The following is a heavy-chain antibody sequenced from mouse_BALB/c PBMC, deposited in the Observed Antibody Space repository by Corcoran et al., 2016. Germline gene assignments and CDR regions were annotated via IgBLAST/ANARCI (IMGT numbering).Heavy chain of an antibody. CDR2: VNPYNGGT. D-gene: IGHD3-2*01. Sequence: EVQLQQSGPELVKPGASVKMSCKASGYTFTDYYMDWVKQSHGESFEWIGRVNPYNGGTSYNQKFKGKGTLTVDKSSSTAYMELNSLTSEDSAVYYCARRRHGVVDYWGEGTAPTVSS. CDR3: ARRRHGVVDY. V-gene: IGHV1-19*01. J-gene: IGHJ2*01. CDR1: GYTFTDYY.